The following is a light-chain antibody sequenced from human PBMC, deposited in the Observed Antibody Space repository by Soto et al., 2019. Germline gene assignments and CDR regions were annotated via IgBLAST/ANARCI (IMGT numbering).Light chain of an antibody. CDR3: SSYAGSNTW. Sequence: QSALTQPPSASGSPGQSVTISCTGTSSDVGGYNYVSWYQQHPGKAPKLMIYEVSKRPSGVPDRFSGSKSGNTASLTVSGLQAEDEADYYCSSYAGSNTWFGTGTQLTVL. J-gene: IGLJ7*01. V-gene: IGLV2-8*01. CDR2: EVS. CDR1: SSDVGGYNY.